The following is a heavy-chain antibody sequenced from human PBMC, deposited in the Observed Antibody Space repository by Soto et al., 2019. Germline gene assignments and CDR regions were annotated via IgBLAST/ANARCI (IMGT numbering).Heavy chain of an antibody. D-gene: IGHD3-10*01. CDR2: IYYSGTT. Sequence: SETLSLTCTVSGGSINNHYWSWIRQPPGKGLEWIGYIYYSGTTNYNPSLKGRVTISVDTSKNQFSLKLSSVTAADTAVYYCAREGGLLLWFGELYGNWFDPWGQGTLVTVSS. V-gene: IGHV4-59*11. CDR3: AREGGLLLWFGELYGNWFDP. J-gene: IGHJ5*02. CDR1: GGSINNHY.